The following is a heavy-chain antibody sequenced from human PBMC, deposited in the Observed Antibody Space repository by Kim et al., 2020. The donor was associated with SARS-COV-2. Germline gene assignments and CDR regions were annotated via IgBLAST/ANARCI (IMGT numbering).Heavy chain of an antibody. CDR3: ARDRYGSGSYPIFYYYYGMDV. CDR2: ISSNSSYI. V-gene: IGHV3-21*01. D-gene: IGHD3-10*01. CDR1: GFTFSSYS. Sequence: GGSLRLSCAASGFTFSSYSMNWVRQDPGKGLEWVSSISSNSSYIYYADSVKGRFTISRDNAKNSLYLQMNSLRAEDTAVYYCARDRYGSGSYPIFYYYYGMDVWGQGTTVTVSS. J-gene: IGHJ6*02.